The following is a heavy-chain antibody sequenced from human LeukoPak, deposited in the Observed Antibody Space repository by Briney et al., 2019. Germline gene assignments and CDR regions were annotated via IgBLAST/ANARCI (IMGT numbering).Heavy chain of an antibody. CDR1: GYSFTSYW. D-gene: IGHD3-9*01. Sequence: GESLKISCKGSGYSFTSYWISWVRQMPGKGLEWMGRIDPSDSYTNYSPSFQGHVTISADKSISTAYLQWSSLKASDTAMYYWAGFAPPFYDILTVYYYYYVMEVWAKGPRSPSPQ. J-gene: IGHJ6*04. CDR3: AGFAPPFYDILTVYYYYYVMEV. V-gene: IGHV5-10-1*01. CDR2: IDPSDSYT.